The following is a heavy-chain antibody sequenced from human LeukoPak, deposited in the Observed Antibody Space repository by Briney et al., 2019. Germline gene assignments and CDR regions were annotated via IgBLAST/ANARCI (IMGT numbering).Heavy chain of an antibody. CDR1: GYTLTELS. CDR2: FDPEDGET. Sequence: ASVKVSCRVSGYTLTELSMHWVRQAPGKGLEWMGGFDPEDGETIYAQKFQGRVTMTEDTSTDTAYMELSGLRSEDTAVYYCATPYDFWSGYFDYWGQGTLVTVSS. J-gene: IGHJ4*02. D-gene: IGHD3-3*01. V-gene: IGHV1-24*01. CDR3: ATPYDFWSGYFDY.